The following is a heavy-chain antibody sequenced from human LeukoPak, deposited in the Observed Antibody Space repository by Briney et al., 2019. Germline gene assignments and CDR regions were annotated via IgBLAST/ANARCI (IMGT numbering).Heavy chain of an antibody. D-gene: IGHD3-10*01. J-gene: IGHJ4*02. CDR2: INPNSGGT. Sequence: ASVKVSCKASGYIFTGYYMHWVRQAPGQGLEWMGWINPNSGGTNYAQKFQGRVTMTRDTSISTAYMELSRLRSDDTAVYYCAREYRMVRGVIGYWGQGTLVTVSS. CDR3: AREYRMVRGVIGY. CDR1: GYIFTGYY. V-gene: IGHV1-2*02.